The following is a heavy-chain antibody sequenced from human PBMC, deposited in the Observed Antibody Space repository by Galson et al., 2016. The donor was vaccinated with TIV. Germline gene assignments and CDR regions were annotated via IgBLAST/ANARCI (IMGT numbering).Heavy chain of an antibody. CDR1: GFSFSNYA. CDR2: IGGSGGSP. CDR3: AKRPTSTIFGAGSNYCDS. D-gene: IGHD3-3*01. Sequence: SLRLSCAASGFSFSNYAMSWVRQAPGRGLEWVSGIGGSGGSPNYGDSVKGRFTISRDNSKNILYLQMNGLRAEDTAVYYCAKRPTSTIFGAGSNYCDSWGQGTLVTVSS. V-gene: IGHV3-23*01. J-gene: IGHJ4*02.